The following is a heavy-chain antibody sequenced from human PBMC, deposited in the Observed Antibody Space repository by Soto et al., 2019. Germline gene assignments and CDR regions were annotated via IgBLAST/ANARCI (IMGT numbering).Heavy chain of an antibody. Sequence: ASVKVFRKASGYIFTNYAMHWVRHAPGQRLEWMGWINAANGNTKYSQKFQGRVTMTEDTSTDTAYMELSSLRSEDTAVYYCATGRDCYDSSGYCYWGQGTLVTVSS. J-gene: IGHJ4*02. CDR1: GYIFTNYA. CDR3: ATGRDCYDSSGYCY. D-gene: IGHD3-22*01. V-gene: IGHV1-3*01. CDR2: INAANGNT.